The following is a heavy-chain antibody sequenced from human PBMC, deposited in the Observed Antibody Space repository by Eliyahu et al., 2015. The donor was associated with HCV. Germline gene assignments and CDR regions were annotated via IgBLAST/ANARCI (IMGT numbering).Heavy chain of an antibody. CDR3: ARDRGALQLWYFDL. CDR1: GFTFXSYS. V-gene: IGHV3-48*01. CDR2: ISSSSSTI. Sequence: EVQLVESGGGLVQPGGSLRLSCAASGFTFXSYSMNWVRQAPGKGLEWVSYISSSSSTIYYADSVKGRFTISRDNAKNSLYLQMNSLRAEDTAVYYCARDRGALQLWYFDLWGRGTLVTVSS. D-gene: IGHD5-18*01. J-gene: IGHJ2*01.